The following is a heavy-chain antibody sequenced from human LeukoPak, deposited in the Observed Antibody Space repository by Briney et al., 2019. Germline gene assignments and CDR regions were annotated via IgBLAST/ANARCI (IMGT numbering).Heavy chain of an antibody. Sequence: GGSLRLSCAASGFTFSSYAMHWVRQAPGRGLEWVAVISYDGSNKYYADSVKGRFTISRDNSKNTLYLQMNSLRAEDTAVYYCARSPRYFDWFFDYWGQGTLSPSPQ. J-gene: IGHJ4*02. V-gene: IGHV3-30*04. CDR1: GFTFSSYA. CDR2: ISYDGSNK. CDR3: ARSPRYFDWFFDY. D-gene: IGHD3-9*01.